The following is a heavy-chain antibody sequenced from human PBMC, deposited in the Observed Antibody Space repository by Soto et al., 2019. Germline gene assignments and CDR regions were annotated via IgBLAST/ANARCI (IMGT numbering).Heavy chain of an antibody. CDR3: ARDGPRGIAVFHGMDV. D-gene: IGHD6-19*01. V-gene: IGHV3-30-3*01. Sequence: QVQLVESGGGVVQPGRSLSLSCAASGFTFSSYAMHWVRQAPGKGLEWVAVISYDGSNKYYADSVKGRFTISRDNSKNTLYLQMNSLRAEDTAVYYCARDGPRGIAVFHGMDVWGQGTTVTVSS. CDR2: ISYDGSNK. J-gene: IGHJ6*02. CDR1: GFTFSSYA.